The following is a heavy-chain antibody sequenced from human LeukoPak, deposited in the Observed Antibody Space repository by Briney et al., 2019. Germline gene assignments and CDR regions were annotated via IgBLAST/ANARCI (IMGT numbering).Heavy chain of an antibody. D-gene: IGHD3-22*01. CDR1: GYTLTELA. V-gene: IGHV1-24*01. J-gene: IGHJ3*02. Sequence: ASVKVSCKVSGYTLTELAMHWVRQAPGKGLDWMGSFHPEDGETIYAQKFQGRVTMTEGTSTDTAYMEVSSLRAEDTAVYYCARDPLIYDTPAFDIWGQGTMVTVSS. CDR3: ARDPLIYDTPAFDI. CDR2: FHPEDGET.